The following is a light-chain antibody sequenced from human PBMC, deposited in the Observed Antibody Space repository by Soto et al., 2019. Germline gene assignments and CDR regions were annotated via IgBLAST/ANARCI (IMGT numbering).Light chain of an antibody. Sequence: EIVLTQSPGTLSLSPGERATLSCRASQSISSSYLAWYQQKPGQAPRLLIYGASSRATDIPDRFSGSGSGTDFTLTISRLEPEDFAVYYCQQYDNTPPWTFGQGTKVDIK. V-gene: IGKV3-20*01. CDR2: GAS. J-gene: IGKJ1*01. CDR3: QQYDNTPPWT. CDR1: QSISSSY.